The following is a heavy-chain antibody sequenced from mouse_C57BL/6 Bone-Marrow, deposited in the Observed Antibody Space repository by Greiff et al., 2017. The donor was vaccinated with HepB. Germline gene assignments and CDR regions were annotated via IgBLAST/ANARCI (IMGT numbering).Heavy chain of an antibody. J-gene: IGHJ1*03. CDR3: ARRDGNYWYFDV. CDR2: IYPRSGNT. Sequence: VKLQESGAELARPGASVKLSCKASGYTFTSYGISWVKQRTGQGLEWIGEIYPRSGNTYYNEKFKGTATLTADKSSSTAYMELRSLTSEDSAFYFCARRDGNYWYFDVWGTGTTVTVSS. V-gene: IGHV1-81*01. CDR1: GYTFTSYG. D-gene: IGHD2-1*01.